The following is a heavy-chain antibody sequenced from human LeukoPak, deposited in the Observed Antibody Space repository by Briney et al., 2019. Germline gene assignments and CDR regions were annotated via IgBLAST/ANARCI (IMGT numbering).Heavy chain of an antibody. Sequence: SETLSLTCTVSGGSISSYYWSWIRQPAGKGLEWIGRIYTSGSTNYNPSLKSRVTMSVDTSKNQFSLKLSSVTAADTAVYYCARHSAYGARKDFYYYGMDVWGQGTTVTVSS. V-gene: IGHV4-4*07. CDR3: ARHSAYGARKDFYYYGMDV. D-gene: IGHD3-16*01. CDR1: GGSISSYY. CDR2: IYTSGST. J-gene: IGHJ6*02.